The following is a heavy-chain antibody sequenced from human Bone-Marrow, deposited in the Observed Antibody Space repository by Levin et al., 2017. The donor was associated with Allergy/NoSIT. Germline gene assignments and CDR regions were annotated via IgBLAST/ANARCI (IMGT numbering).Heavy chain of an antibody. CDR2: ISTSATYI. Sequence: ETLSLTCAASGFTFNTYNMNWVRQAPGKGLEWVSSISTSATYIHYADSVKGRFTISRDNAKTSLYLQMSSLRAEDTAVYYCAGGPCSGGVCNMGDWFDPWGQGTLVTVSS. CDR1: GFTFNTYN. D-gene: IGHD2-8*02. CDR3: AGGPCSGGVCNMGDWFDP. J-gene: IGHJ5*02. V-gene: IGHV3-21*01.